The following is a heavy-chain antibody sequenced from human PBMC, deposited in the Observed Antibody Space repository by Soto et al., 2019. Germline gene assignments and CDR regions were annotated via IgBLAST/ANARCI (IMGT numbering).Heavy chain of an antibody. V-gene: IGHV4-34*01. CDR2: INHSGST. J-gene: IGHJ4*02. Sequence: QVQLQQWGAGLLKPSETLSLTCAVYGGSFSGYYWSWIRQPPGKGLEWIGEINHSGSTNYNPSLKSRVTISVDTSKNQVSLKLSSVTAADTAVYYCARSMAARPREVDYWGQGTLVTVSS. CDR3: ARSMAARPREVDY. CDR1: GGSFSGYY. D-gene: IGHD6-6*01.